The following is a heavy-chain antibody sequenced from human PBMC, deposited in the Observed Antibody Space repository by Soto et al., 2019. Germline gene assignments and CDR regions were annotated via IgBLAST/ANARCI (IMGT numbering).Heavy chain of an antibody. Sequence: SETLSLTCTVSGGSISSSSYYWGWIRQPPGKGLEWIGSIYYSGSTYYNPSLKSRVTISVDTSKNQFSLKLSSVTAADTTVYYCARLLEYYGMDVWGQGTTVTVSS. J-gene: IGHJ6*02. CDR2: IYYSGST. CDR3: ARLLEYYGMDV. CDR1: GGSISSSSYY. V-gene: IGHV4-39*01. D-gene: IGHD2-15*01.